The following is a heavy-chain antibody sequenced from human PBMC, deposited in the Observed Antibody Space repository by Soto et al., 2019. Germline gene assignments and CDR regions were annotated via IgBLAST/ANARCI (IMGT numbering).Heavy chain of an antibody. CDR3: AREYIVLMVPQSGDAFDI. D-gene: IGHD2-8*01. CDR1: GGSIRSGGYD. V-gene: IGHV4-31*03. CDR2: IYYSGST. J-gene: IGHJ3*02. Sequence: SGTLSITGTVSGGSIRSGGYDWSWIRQHPGKGLEWIGYIYYSGSTYYNPSLKSRVTISVDTSKNQFSLKLSSVTAADTAVYYCAREYIVLMVPQSGDAFDIWGQGTMVTVSS.